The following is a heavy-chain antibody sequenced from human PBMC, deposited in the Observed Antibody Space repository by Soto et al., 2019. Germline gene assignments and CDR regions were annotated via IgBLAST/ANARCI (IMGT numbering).Heavy chain of an antibody. Sequence: SETLSLTCTVSGGSISSSSYYWGWIRQPPGKGLEWIGSIYYSGSTYYNPSLKSRVTISVDTSKNQFSLKLSSVTAADTAVYYCARGEAYYYGSGSYYNAVGYFDLWGRGTLVTVSS. CDR2: IYYSGST. CDR1: GGSISSSSYY. D-gene: IGHD3-10*01. V-gene: IGHV4-39*01. CDR3: ARGEAYYYGSGSYYNAVGYFDL. J-gene: IGHJ2*01.